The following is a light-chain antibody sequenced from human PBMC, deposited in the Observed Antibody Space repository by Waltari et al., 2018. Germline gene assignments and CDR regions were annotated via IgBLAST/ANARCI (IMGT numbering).Light chain of an antibody. CDR3: QPRSNWPKT. CDR1: QSVSSY. Sequence: EIVLTQSPATLSLSPGERATLSCRASQSVSSYLAWYQQKPGQAPRLLIYDAFNRATGIPARFSGSGSGTDFTLTISSLEPEDFAVYYCQPRSNWPKTFGGGTKVEIK. CDR2: DAF. J-gene: IGKJ4*01. V-gene: IGKV3-11*01.